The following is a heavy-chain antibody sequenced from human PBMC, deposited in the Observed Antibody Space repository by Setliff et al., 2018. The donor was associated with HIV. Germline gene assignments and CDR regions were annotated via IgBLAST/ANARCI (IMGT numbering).Heavy chain of an antibody. Sequence: SVKVSCKASGGTFSSGNAISWVRQVPGQGLEWMGGIIPIYGTTNYAQKFQGRVTITADESTTTAYMDMSSLRSEDTAVFYCARDGGDGSGYYYADYWGQGTLVTVSS. J-gene: IGHJ4*02. V-gene: IGHV1-69*13. CDR2: IIPIYGTT. D-gene: IGHD3-22*01. CDR3: ARDGGDGSGYYYADY. CDR1: GGTFSSGNA.